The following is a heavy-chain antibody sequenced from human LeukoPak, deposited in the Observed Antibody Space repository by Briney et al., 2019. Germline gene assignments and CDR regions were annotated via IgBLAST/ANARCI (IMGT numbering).Heavy chain of an antibody. D-gene: IGHD5-18*01. J-gene: IGHJ4*02. V-gene: IGHV3-74*01. CDR3: ARDNPTRGYGYDY. CDR1: GFTFSSYW. CDR2: INSDGSST. Sequence: PGGSLRLSCAASGFTFSSYWMHLVRQAPGKGLVWVSRINSDGSSTSYANSVKGRFTISRDNAKNALYLQMYSLRAEDTAVYYCARDNPTRGYGYDYWGQGTLVTVSS.